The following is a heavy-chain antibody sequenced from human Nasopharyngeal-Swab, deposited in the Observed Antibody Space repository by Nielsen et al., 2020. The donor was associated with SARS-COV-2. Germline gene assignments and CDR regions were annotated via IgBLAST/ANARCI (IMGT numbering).Heavy chain of an antibody. Sequence: GGSLRLSCAASGFTFSSYGMHWVRQAPGKGLEWVAVISYDGSNKYYADSVKGRFTISRDNSKNTLYLQMNSLRAEDTAVYYCARTETYYYGSGSYYPIGYWGQGTLVTVSS. CDR1: GFTFSSYG. CDR2: ISYDGSNK. CDR3: ARTETYYYGSGSYYPIGY. V-gene: IGHV3-30*03. J-gene: IGHJ4*02. D-gene: IGHD3-10*01.